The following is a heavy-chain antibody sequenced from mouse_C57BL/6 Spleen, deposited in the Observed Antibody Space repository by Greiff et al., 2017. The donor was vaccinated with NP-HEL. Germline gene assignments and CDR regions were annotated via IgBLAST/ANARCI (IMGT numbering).Heavy chain of an antibody. CDR2: ISDGGSYA. CDR1: GFTFSSYA. V-gene: IGHV5-4*03. CDR3: ARAGGAY. J-gene: IGHJ3*01. Sequence: EVMLVESGGGLVKPGGSLKLSCAASGFTFSSYAMSWVRQTPEKRLEWVATISDGGSYAYYPDNVKGRFTISRDNAKNNLYLQMSHLKSEDTAMYYCARAGGAYWGQGTLVTVSA.